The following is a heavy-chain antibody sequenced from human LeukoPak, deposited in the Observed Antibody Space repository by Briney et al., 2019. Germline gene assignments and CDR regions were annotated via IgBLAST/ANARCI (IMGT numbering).Heavy chain of an antibody. D-gene: IGHD3-3*01. Sequence: PGRSLRLSCAASGFTFDDYAMHWVRQAPGKGLEWVSGISWNSGSIGYADSVKGRFTISRDNAKNSLYLQMNSLRAEDMALYYCAKEGSRRPRYYDFWSGPTKTYYFDYWGQGTLVTVSS. CDR3: AKEGSRRPRYYDFWSGPTKTYYFDY. J-gene: IGHJ4*02. CDR2: ISWNSGSI. V-gene: IGHV3-9*03. CDR1: GFTFDDYA.